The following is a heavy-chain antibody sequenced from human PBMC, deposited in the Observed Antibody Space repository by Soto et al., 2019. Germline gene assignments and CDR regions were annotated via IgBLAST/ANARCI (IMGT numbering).Heavy chain of an antibody. CDR1: GGSISSYY. Sequence: SETLSLTCTVSGGSISSYYWSWIRQPPGKGLEWIGYIYDSGSTNYNPSLKSRVTISADTSKNQFSLKLTSVTAADTAVYYCEAPPRYWGQGTLVTVSS. CDR2: IYDSGST. V-gene: IGHV4-59*01. J-gene: IGHJ4*02. CDR3: EAPPRY. D-gene: IGHD6-6*01.